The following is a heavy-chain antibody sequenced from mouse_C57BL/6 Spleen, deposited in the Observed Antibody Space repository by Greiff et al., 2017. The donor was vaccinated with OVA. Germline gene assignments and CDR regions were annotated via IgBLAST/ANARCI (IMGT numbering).Heavy chain of an antibody. V-gene: IGHV6-3*01. CDR2: IRLKSDNYAT. D-gene: IGHD2-5*01. J-gene: IGHJ4*01. CDR1: GFTFSNYW. Sequence: VQLKESGGGLVQPGGSMKLSCVASGFTFSNYWMNWVRQSPEKGLEWVAQIRLKSDNYATHYAESVKGRFTISRDDSKSSVYLQMNNLRAEDTGIYYGTKPYYSNSYAMDYWGQGTTVTVSS. CDR3: TKPYYSNSYAMDY.